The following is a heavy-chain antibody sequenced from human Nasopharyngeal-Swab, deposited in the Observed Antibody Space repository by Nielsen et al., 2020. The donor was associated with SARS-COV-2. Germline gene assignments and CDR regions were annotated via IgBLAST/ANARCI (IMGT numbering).Heavy chain of an antibody. CDR1: GFTVSSND. CDR3: AREGDYGYYLVDY. CDR2: IYSGGST. Sequence: GESLKISCAASGFTVSSNDMSWVRQAPGKGLEWVSVIYSGGSTYYADSVKGRFTISRDNSKNKLYPHMNSLRAEDTAVYYCAREGDYGYYLVDYWGQGTLATVSS. V-gene: IGHV3-53*01. J-gene: IGHJ4*02. D-gene: IGHD4-17*01.